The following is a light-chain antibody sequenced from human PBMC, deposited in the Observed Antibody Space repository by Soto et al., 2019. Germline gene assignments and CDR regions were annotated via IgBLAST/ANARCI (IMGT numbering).Light chain of an antibody. Sequence: SYELTQPPSVSVSPGQTASITCSGDKLGDKYTCWYQQNPGQSPVLVIYQDSKRPSGIPERFSGSNSGNTATLTISGTQAMDEADYYCQAWDSRTGRFVFGTGTKLTVL. CDR2: QDS. CDR1: KLGDKY. V-gene: IGLV3-1*01. CDR3: QAWDSRTGRFV. J-gene: IGLJ1*01.